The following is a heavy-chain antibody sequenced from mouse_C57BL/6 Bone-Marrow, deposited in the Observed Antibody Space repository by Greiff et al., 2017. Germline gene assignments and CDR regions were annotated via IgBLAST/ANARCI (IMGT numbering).Heavy chain of an antibody. CDR3: ARGGGLRFDY. D-gene: IGHD2-4*01. V-gene: IGHV1-69*01. CDR1: GYTFTSYW. J-gene: IGHJ2*01. CDR2: IDPSDSYT. Sequence: VQLQQPGAELVMPGASVKLSCKASGYTFTSYWMHWVKQRPGQGLEWIGEIDPSDSYTNYNQKLKGKSTLTVDKSSSTAYMQLSRLTSEDSAVYYCARGGGLRFDYWGQGTTLTVSS.